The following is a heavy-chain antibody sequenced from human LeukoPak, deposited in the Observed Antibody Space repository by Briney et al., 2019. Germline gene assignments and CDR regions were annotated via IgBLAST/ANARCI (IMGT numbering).Heavy chain of an antibody. CDR1: GFSFSSDA. Sequence: GGSLRLSCAAPGFSFSSDAMSWVRQAPGEGLEWVPSINGGGRSTHYGDSVEGRFTISRDNSKNRLYLKMDSLRAENTALYYCAKDKEGTLLQPSYCFDSWGQGTLVTVSS. V-gene: IGHV3-23*01. J-gene: IGHJ4*02. D-gene: IGHD1-1*01. CDR2: INGGGRST. CDR3: AKDKEGTLLQPSYCFDS.